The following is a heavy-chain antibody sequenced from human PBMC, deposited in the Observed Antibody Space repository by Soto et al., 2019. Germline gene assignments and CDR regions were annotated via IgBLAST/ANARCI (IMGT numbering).Heavy chain of an antibody. CDR2: ISAYNGNT. V-gene: IGHV1-18*01. J-gene: IGHJ6*02. D-gene: IGHD4-17*01. CDR1: GYTFTSYG. CDR3: ARDSTVTTSDYYYGMDV. Sequence: GASVKVSCKASGYTFTSYGISWVRQAPGQGLEWMGWISAYNGNTNYAQKHQGRVTMTTDTSTSTAYMELRSLRSDDTAVYYCARDSTVTTSDYYYGMDVWGQGTTVTVSS.